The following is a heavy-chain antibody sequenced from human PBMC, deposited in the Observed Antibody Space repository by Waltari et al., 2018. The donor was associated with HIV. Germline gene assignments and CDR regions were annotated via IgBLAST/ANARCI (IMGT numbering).Heavy chain of an antibody. CDR3: ARGRGKEPAAIFVRGV. V-gene: IGHV1-8*01. J-gene: IGHJ6*02. CDR1: GYTLTSND. CDR2: MNPNSGNT. D-gene: IGHD2-2*01. Sequence: QVQLVQSGGEVKQPGASVKVSCEASGYTLTSNDINWVRQARGQGLEWRGGMNPNSGNTGYAQKFQGRVTMTRNTSISTAYMELSSLRSEDTAVYYCARGRGKEPAAIFVRGVWGQGTTVTVSS.